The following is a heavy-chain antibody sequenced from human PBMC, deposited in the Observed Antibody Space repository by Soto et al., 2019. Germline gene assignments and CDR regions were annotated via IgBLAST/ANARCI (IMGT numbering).Heavy chain of an antibody. J-gene: IGHJ4*02. Sequence: MLSVTYAVSDGSIGGGGYCWSWKRQPPGKGLEWIGYIYHNGSTYYNPSLKSRVTISVDRSKNQFSLKLSSVTAADTAVYYCARAGGLGAVAVDYWGQGTLVTVSS. V-gene: IGHV4-30-2*01. D-gene: IGHD6-19*01. CDR3: ARAGGLGAVAVDY. CDR2: IYHNGST. CDR1: DGSIGGGGYC.